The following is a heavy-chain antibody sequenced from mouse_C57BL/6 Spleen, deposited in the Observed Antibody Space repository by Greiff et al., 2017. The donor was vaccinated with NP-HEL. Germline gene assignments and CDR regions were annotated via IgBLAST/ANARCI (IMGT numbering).Heavy chain of an antibody. CDR2: IYPGSGNT. J-gene: IGHJ4*01. Sequence: QVQLQQSGAELVRPGASVKLSCKASGYTFTDYYINWVKQRPGQGLEWIARIYPGSGNTYYNEKFKGKATLTAEKSSSTAYMQLSILTSEDSAVYFCARDSITTVVGRYYYAMDYWGQGTSVTVSS. CDR1: GYTFTDYY. D-gene: IGHD1-1*01. CDR3: ARDSITTVVGRYYYAMDY. V-gene: IGHV1-76*01.